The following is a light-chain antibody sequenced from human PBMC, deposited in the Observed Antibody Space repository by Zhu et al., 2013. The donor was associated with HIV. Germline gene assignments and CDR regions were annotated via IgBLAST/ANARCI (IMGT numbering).Light chain of an antibody. V-gene: IGLV8-61*01. Sequence: QTVVTQEPSFSVSPGGTVTLTCGLSSGSVSTNDYPSWYQQTPGQAPRTLIYSTNTRSSGVPDRFSGSKSGNTASLIVSGLQDEDEADYYCSSYAGGNSVLFGGGTKLTVL. CDR1: SGSVSTNDY. J-gene: IGLJ2*01. CDR3: SSYAGGNSVL. CDR2: STN.